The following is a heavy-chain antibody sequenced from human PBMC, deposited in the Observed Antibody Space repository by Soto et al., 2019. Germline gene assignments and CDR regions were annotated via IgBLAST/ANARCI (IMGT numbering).Heavy chain of an antibody. CDR3: ARDTSRGEYDY. Sequence: QVQLVQSGAEVKKPGASVKVSCKASGYTFTSYGISWVRQAPGQGLEWMGGINVYNGNTKDSQKLQGRVTMTTDTSTSTAYLDLRSLRSDDTAVYFCARDTSRGEYDYWGQGTLVTVSS. V-gene: IGHV1-18*01. CDR2: INVYNGNT. D-gene: IGHD3-10*01. J-gene: IGHJ4*02. CDR1: GYTFTSYG.